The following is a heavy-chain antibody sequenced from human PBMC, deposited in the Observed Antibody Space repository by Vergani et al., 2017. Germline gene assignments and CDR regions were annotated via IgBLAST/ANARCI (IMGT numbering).Heavy chain of an antibody. CDR2: IYSTGST. CDR1: GDSISSGVYY. CDR3: GRVADFYGLGSRLLDL. Sequence: QVQLQESGPGLVKPSQTLSLTCRVSGDSISSGVYYWNWIRQHPGKGLEWIGYIYSTGSTHHNPSLRRRINMSVDTSKNQFSLKLNSVTAADTAMYYCGRVADFYGLGSRLLDLWGQGILVTVSS. D-gene: IGHD3-10*01. V-gene: IGHV4-31*03. J-gene: IGHJ5*02.